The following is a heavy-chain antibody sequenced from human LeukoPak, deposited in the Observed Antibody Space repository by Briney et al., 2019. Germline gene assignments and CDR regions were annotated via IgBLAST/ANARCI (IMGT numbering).Heavy chain of an antibody. D-gene: IGHD3-10*01. CDR1: GGSISSYY. Sequence: SETLSLTCTVSGGSISSYYRSWIRQPPGKGLEWIGYIYYSGSTNYNPSLKSRVTISVYTSKNQFSLKLSSVTAADTAVYYCARDSYGSGSNAFDIWGQGTVLSVSS. V-gene: IGHV4-59*12. J-gene: IGHJ3*02. CDR2: IYYSGST. CDR3: ARDSYGSGSNAFDI.